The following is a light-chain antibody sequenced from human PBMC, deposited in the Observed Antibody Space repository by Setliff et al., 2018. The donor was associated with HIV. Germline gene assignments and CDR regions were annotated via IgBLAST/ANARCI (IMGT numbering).Light chain of an antibody. J-gene: IGLJ1*01. CDR1: SSDVGGYNY. CDR2: EVT. CDR3: TSFTNSDSHYV. V-gene: IGLV2-14*01. Sequence: QSVLTQPASVSGSPGQSITISCTGTSSDVGGYNYVSWYQQHPGKAPKLILYEVTYRPSGVSNRFSGSKSGSTASLTISGLQADDEADYYCTSFTNSDSHYVFGSGTKVTVL.